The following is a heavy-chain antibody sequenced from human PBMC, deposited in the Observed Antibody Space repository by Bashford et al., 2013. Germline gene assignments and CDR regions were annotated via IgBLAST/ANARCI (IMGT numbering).Heavy chain of an antibody. CDR2: IRDKSASYTT. V-gene: IGHV3-72*01. J-gene: IGHJ4*02. CDR3: ANYASGFHDY. D-gene: IGHD3-9*01. Sequence: GGSLRLSCAASGFSLSDHYMDWVRQAPGKGLEWIARIRDKSASYTTEYAASVKDRFIISRDDSKNSLFLQMNSLKTEDTAVYYCANYASGFHDYWGQGTLVTVSS. CDR1: GFSLSDHY.